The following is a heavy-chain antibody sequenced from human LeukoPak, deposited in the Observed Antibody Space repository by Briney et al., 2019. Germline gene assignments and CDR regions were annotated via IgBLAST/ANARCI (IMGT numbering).Heavy chain of an antibody. CDR2: ISGSGGGT. J-gene: IGHJ5*02. CDR3: AKDGEETYYYGSGSYFFSS. V-gene: IGHV3-23*01. D-gene: IGHD3-10*01. Sequence: GGSLRLSCAASGFTFSSYAMSWVRQAPGKGLEWVSAISGSGGGTYYADSVKGRFTISRDNSKNTLYLQMNSLRAEDTAVYYCAKDGEETYYYGSGSYFFSSWGQGTLVTVSS. CDR1: GFTFSSYA.